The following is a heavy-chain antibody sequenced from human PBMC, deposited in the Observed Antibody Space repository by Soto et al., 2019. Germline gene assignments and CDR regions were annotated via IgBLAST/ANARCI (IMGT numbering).Heavy chain of an antibody. CDR1: GYTFTTYP. D-gene: IGHD6-19*01. CDR2: ISTYNGKT. Sequence: ASVKVSCKASGYTFTTYPITWVRQAPGQGLEWMGWISTYNGKTNYAQGLQGRVSMTTDASTTTAFLELRSLRSDDTAVYYCAREGSGRDFDTWGQGTPVTVSS. CDR3: AREGSGRDFDT. V-gene: IGHV1-18*01. J-gene: IGHJ4*02.